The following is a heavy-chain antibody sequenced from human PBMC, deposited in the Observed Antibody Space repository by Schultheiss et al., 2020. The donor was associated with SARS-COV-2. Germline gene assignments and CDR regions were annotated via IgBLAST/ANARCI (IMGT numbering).Heavy chain of an antibody. CDR2: IDYSGRI. Sequence: SQTLSLTCAVYGGSFSGYYWSWIRQPPGKGLEWIGYIDYSGRIFYNPSLKSRLTISVDTSKNQFSLKLSSVTAADTAVYYCASSPLVVPAANWFDPWGQGTLVTVSS. J-gene: IGHJ5*02. V-gene: IGHV4-34*01. D-gene: IGHD2-2*01. CDR3: ASSPLVVPAANWFDP. CDR1: GGSFSGYY.